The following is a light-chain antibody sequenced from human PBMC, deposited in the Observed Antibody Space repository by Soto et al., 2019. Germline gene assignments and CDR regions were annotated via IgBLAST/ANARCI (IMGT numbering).Light chain of an antibody. CDR3: QRYNNWWT. Sequence: EIVMTQSPATLSVSPGERATLSCRASQSISNNLAWYHQRPGQAPRLLIYGASTRATGIPARFSGSGSGTAFTLTIRSLQSEDFAVYYCQRYNNWWTFGQGTRVEIK. CDR2: GAS. CDR1: QSISNN. J-gene: IGKJ1*01. V-gene: IGKV3-15*01.